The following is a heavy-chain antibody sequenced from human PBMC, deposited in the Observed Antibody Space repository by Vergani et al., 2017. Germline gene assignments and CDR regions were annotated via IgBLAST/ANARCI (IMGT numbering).Heavy chain of an antibody. CDR1: GGSISSSSYY. CDR2: IYYSGST. J-gene: IGHJ5*02. Sequence: QLQLQESGPGLVQPSETLSLTCTVSGGSISSSSYYWGWLRQPPGKGLEWIGSIYYSGSTYYNPALKSRVTISVDTSKNQFSLKLSSVTAADTAVYYCASLDDYGGNSGYHWGQGTLVTVSS. V-gene: IGHV4-39*01. CDR3: ASLDDYGGNSGYH. D-gene: IGHD4-23*01.